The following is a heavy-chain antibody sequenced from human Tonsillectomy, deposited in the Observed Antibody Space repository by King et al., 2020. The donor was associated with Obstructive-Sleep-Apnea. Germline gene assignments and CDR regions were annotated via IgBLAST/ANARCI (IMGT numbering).Heavy chain of an antibody. CDR3: ARGSGWNDY. J-gene: IGHJ4*02. V-gene: IGHV3-21*01. CDR2: ISSSSRYI. D-gene: IGHD6-19*01. CDR1: GFTFSSYS. Sequence: VQLVESGGGLVKPGGSLRLSCAASGFTFSSYSMNWVRQAPGKGLEWVSSISSSSRYIYYAESVKCRFTITRDNAKNSLYLQMNSLRAEDTAVYYCARGSGWNDYWGQGTLVTVSS.